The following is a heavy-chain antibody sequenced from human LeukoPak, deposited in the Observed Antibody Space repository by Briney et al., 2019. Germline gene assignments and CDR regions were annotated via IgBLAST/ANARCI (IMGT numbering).Heavy chain of an antibody. V-gene: IGHV4-59*01. D-gene: IGHD3-16*02. CDR3: ARYIWGSYPTFEDY. CDR2: IYYSGST. Sequence: SETLSLTCTVSGGSISSYYWSWLRQPPGKGLEWIGYIYYSGSTNYNPSLKSRVTISVDTSKNQFSLKLSSVIVADTAVYYCARYIWGSYPTFEDYWGQGTLVTVSS. J-gene: IGHJ4*02. CDR1: GGSISSYY.